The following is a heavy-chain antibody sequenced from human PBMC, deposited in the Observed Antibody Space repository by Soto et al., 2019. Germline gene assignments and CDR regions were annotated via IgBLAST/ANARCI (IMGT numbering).Heavy chain of an antibody. CDR3: ARLTTILTGAFDD. Sequence: QVQLQESGPGLVQPSQTLSLTCTVSGASIGSGSYYWSWIRQYPGEGLVWIGHIYDSGRTYYNPSLESRVSISIDRSKNEFSLTLTSVTAADTAVYYCARLTTILTGAFDDWGLGTVVTVSS. CDR2: IYDSGRT. J-gene: IGHJ4*02. V-gene: IGHV4-31*03. D-gene: IGHD7-27*01. CDR1: GASIGSGSYY.